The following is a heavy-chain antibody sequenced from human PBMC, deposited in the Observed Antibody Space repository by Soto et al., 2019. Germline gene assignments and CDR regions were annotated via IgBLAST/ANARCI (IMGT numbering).Heavy chain of an antibody. J-gene: IGHJ4*02. CDR1: GFTFSSYA. CDR2: VSGSGGDT. D-gene: IGHD6-6*01. CDR3: AKDTYSSSSGFDY. V-gene: IGHV3-23*01. Sequence: GGSLRLSCAASGFTFSSYALSWVRQAPGKGLEWVSAVSGSGGDTYYADSVKGRFTISRDNSKNTLYLQMNSLRAEDTAVYYCAKDTYSSSSGFDYWGQGTLVTVSS.